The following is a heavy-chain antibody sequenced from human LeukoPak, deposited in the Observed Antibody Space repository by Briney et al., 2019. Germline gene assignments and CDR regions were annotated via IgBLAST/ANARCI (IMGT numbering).Heavy chain of an antibody. D-gene: IGHD1/OR15-1a*01. CDR3: AKSPTRISGTTIDY. CDR1: GFTFSSYA. Sequence: HPGGSLRLSCAASGFTFSSYAMNWVRQAPGKGLDWVSVISGSGGSTDYADAVKGRFTISRDNSKNTLYLQMNSLRTEDTAVYYCAKSPTRISGTTIDYWVQGTLVTVSS. J-gene: IGHJ4*02. CDR2: ISGSGGST. V-gene: IGHV3-23*01.